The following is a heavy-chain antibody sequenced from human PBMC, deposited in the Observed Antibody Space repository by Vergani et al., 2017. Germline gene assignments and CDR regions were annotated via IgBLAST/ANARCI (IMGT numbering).Heavy chain of an antibody. CDR1: GGTFSSYA. CDR2: IIPIFGTA. CDR3: ARVAVAGTLSEDYFDY. J-gene: IGHJ4*02. V-gene: IGHV1-69*12. D-gene: IGHD6-19*01. Sequence: QVQLVQSGAEVKKPGSSVKVSCKASGGTFSSYAISWVRQAPGQGLEWMGGIIPIFGTANYAQKFQGRVTITADASTSTAYMGLSSLRSEDTAVYYCARVAVAGTLSEDYFDYWGQGTLVTVSS.